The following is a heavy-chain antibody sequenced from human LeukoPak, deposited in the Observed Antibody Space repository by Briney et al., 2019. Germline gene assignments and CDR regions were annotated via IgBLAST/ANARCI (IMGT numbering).Heavy chain of an antibody. CDR1: GFTFSSYS. J-gene: IGHJ4*02. D-gene: IGHD2-2*01. Sequence: GGSLRLSCAASGFTFSSYSMNWVRQAPGKGLEWVGRIKSKTDGGTTDYAAPVKGGFTISRDDSKNTLYLQMNSLKTEDTAVYYCTTPDIVVVPAAVDYWGQGTLVTVSS. CDR2: IKSKTDGGTT. V-gene: IGHV3-15*01. CDR3: TTPDIVVVPAAVDY.